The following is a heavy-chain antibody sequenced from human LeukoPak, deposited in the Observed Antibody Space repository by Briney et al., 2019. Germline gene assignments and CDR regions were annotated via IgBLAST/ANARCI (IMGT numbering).Heavy chain of an antibody. V-gene: IGHV3-49*04. D-gene: IGHD5-18*01. Sequence: GGSLRLSCTASGFTFGDYAMSWVRQAPGKGLEGVGFIRSKAYGGTTEYAASVKGRFTISRDDSKSIAYLQMNSLKTEDTAVYYCTGDRVDTAMDYYYYGMDVWGKGTTVTVSS. CDR3: TGDRVDTAMDYYYYGMDV. CDR2: IRSKAYGGTT. J-gene: IGHJ6*04. CDR1: GFTFGDYA.